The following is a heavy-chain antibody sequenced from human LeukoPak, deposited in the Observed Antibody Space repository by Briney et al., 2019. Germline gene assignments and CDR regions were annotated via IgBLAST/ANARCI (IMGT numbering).Heavy chain of an antibody. CDR3: ARHGGHDYGDSIDY. J-gene: IGHJ4*02. Sequence: SETLSLTCTVSGGSISSYYWSCIRQPPGKGLEWIGYIYYSGSTNYNPSLKSRVTISVDTSKNQFSLKLSSVTAADTAVYYCARHGGHDYGDSIDYWGQGTLVTVSS. CDR2: IYYSGST. CDR1: GGSISSYY. V-gene: IGHV4-59*08. D-gene: IGHD4-17*01.